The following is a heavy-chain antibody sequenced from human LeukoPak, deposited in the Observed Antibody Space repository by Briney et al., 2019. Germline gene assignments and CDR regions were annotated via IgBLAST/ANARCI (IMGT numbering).Heavy chain of an antibody. J-gene: IGHJ5*02. Sequence: SETLSLTCTVSGGSISSSSYYWGWIRQPPGKGLEWIGSIYYSGSTYYNPSLKSRVTISVDTSKNQFSLKLSSVTAADTAVYYCAREGVQREDDYVWGSGHLSWFDPWGQGTLVTVSS. CDR1: GGSISSSSYY. D-gene: IGHD3-16*01. CDR2: IYYSGST. V-gene: IGHV4-39*07. CDR3: AREGVQREDDYVWGSGHLSWFDP.